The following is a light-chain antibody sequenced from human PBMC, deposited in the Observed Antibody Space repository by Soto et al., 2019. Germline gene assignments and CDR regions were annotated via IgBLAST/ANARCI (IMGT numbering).Light chain of an antibody. CDR3: QQRSNWPPVIT. CDR2: DAS. CDR1: QSVSSY. V-gene: IGKV3-11*01. J-gene: IGKJ5*01. Sequence: ENVLTQSPGTLSLSPGERATHSCRASQSVSSYLAWYQQKPGQAPRLLIYDASNRATGIPARFSGSGSGTDFTLTISSLEPEDFAVYYCQQRSNWPPVITFGQGTRLEI.